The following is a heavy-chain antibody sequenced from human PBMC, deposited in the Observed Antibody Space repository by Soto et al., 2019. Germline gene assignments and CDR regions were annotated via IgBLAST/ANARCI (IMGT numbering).Heavy chain of an antibody. CDR2: INASGGNT. CDR1: GYTFTSYH. J-gene: IGHJ3*02. D-gene: IGHD3-10*01. CDR3: ARDNSGNPTAFDI. V-gene: IGHV1-46*01. Sequence: ASVKVSCKASGYTFTSYHMHWVRQAPGQGLEWMGIINASGGNTNYAQKLQGRVTMTTDTSTSTAYMELRSLRSDDAAVYYCARDNSGNPTAFDIWGQGTMVTVSS.